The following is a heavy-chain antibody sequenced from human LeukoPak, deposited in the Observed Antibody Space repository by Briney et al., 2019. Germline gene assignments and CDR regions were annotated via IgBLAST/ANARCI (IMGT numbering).Heavy chain of an antibody. CDR2: INPNSGGT. V-gene: IGHV1-2*02. J-gene: IGHJ4*02. CDR1: GYTFTSYG. Sequence: ASVKVSCKASGYTFTSYGISWVRQAPGQGLEWMGWINPNSGGTNYAQKFQGRVTMTRDTSISTAYIELSRLRSDDTAVYYCARGLLIAARKSDYWGQGTLVTVSS. CDR3: ARGLLIAARKSDY. D-gene: IGHD6-6*01.